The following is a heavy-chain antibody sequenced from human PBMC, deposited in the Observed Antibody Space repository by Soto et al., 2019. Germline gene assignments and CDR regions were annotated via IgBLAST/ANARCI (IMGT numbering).Heavy chain of an antibody. Sequence: GGSLRLSCAASGFTFSSYAMHWVRQAPGKRLEWVAVISYDGSNKYYADSVKGRFTISRDNSKNTLYLQMNSLRAEFTVVYYCATADGFGVVTPFFEYWGQGILVTVS. D-gene: IGHD3-3*01. CDR1: GFTFSSYA. V-gene: IGHV3-30-3*01. CDR2: ISYDGSNK. CDR3: ATADGFGVVTPFFEY. J-gene: IGHJ4*02.